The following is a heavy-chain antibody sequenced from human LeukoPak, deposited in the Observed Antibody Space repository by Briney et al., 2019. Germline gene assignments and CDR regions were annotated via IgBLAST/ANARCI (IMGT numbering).Heavy chain of an antibody. CDR2: INHSGST. J-gene: IGHJ4*02. CDR1: VGSFSGYY. CDR3: ARAPGYSSGWYGARGTSRYFDY. D-gene: IGHD6-19*01. Sequence: SETLSLTCAVYVGSFSGYYWSWIRQPPGKGVEWIGEINHSGSTNYNPSLKSRVTISVDTSKNQFSLKLSSVTAADTAVYYCARAPGYSSGWYGARGTSRYFDYWGQGTLVTVSS. V-gene: IGHV4-34*01.